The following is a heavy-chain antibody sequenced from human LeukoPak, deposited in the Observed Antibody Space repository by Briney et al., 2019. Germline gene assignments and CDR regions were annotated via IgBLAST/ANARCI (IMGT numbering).Heavy chain of an antibody. Sequence: SETLSLTCAVYGGSFSGYYWSWVRQPPGKGLEWIWEINHSGSTNYNPSLKSRVTISVDTSKNQFSLKLSSVTAAYTAVYYCARSGYSYGLDYGGQGTLVTVSS. CDR1: GGSFSGYY. J-gene: IGHJ4*02. D-gene: IGHD5-18*01. CDR3: ARSGYSYGLDY. V-gene: IGHV4-34*01. CDR2: INHSGST.